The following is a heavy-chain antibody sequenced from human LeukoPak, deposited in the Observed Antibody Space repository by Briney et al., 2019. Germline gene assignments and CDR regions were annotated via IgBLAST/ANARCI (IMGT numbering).Heavy chain of an antibody. CDR3: AKAGVRYFDSSGLYAFDF. D-gene: IGHD3-22*01. CDR2: IYYSGST. J-gene: IGHJ3*01. Sequence: KPLETLSLTCAVSGGSISSTSYYWAWIRQPPGKGLEWIGTIYYSGSTYHNPSLKSRVTMSVDTSRNQFSLKLSSVDAADTAVYYCAKAGVRYFDSSGLYAFDFWGQGTTVTVSS. CDR1: GGSISSTSYY. V-gene: IGHV4-39*01.